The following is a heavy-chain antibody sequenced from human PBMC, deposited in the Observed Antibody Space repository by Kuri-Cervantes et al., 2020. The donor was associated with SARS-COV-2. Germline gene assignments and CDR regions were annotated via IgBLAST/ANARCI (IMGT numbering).Heavy chain of an antibody. J-gene: IGHJ6*03. V-gene: IGHV4-39*01. CDR1: GGSISSSSYY. CDR2: IHYSGNT. CDR3: ARLRRLNRDWFATGYYMDV. D-gene: IGHD3-9*01. Sequence: GSLRLSCTVSGGSISSSSYYWGWIRQPPGKGLQWIGTIHYSGNTYYNSSLKSRVTISVDPSKNQFSLNLASLTAADTAVYYCARLRRLNRDWFATGYYMDVWGKGTKVTVSS.